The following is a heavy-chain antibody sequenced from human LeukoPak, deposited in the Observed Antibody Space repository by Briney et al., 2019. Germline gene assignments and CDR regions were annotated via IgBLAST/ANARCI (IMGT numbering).Heavy chain of an antibody. Sequence: GASVKVSCKASGYTFTGYYMHWVRQAPGQGLEWMGWINPNSGGTNYAQKFEGRVTMTRDTSISTAYMELSRLRSDDTAVYYCARDRRVRWLQSGCNWFDPWGQGTLVTVSS. CDR2: INPNSGGT. J-gene: IGHJ5*02. CDR3: ARDRRVRWLQSGCNWFDP. CDR1: GYTFTGYY. D-gene: IGHD5-24*01. V-gene: IGHV1-2*02.